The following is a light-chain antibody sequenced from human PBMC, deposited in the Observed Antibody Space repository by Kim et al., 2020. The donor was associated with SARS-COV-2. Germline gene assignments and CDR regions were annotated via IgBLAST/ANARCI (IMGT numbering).Light chain of an antibody. Sequence: LSPGDRATLSCRASQGISGHLAWYQQKPGQPPRLLIYEESIRASGIPARFSGSGSGTDFTLTVSSLEPEDFAVYFCQQRSSWPITFGQGTRLEIK. V-gene: IGKV3-11*01. J-gene: IGKJ5*01. CDR1: QGISGH. CDR2: EES. CDR3: QQRSSWPIT.